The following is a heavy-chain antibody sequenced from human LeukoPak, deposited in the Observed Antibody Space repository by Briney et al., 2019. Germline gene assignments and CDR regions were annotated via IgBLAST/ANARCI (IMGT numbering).Heavy chain of an antibody. Sequence: SETLSLTCTVSGGSISSSFYYWGWIRQPPGKGLEWIGSISDTGSTYYNPSLKSRVTTSVDTSKNQFSLKLSSVTAADTAVYYCARASWFGPFDYWGQGTLVTVYS. CDR1: GGSISSSFYY. J-gene: IGHJ4*02. CDR2: ISDTGST. D-gene: IGHD3-10*01. V-gene: IGHV4-39*07. CDR3: ARASWFGPFDY.